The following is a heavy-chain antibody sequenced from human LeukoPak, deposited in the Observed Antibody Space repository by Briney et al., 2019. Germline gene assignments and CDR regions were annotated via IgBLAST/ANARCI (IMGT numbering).Heavy chain of an antibody. D-gene: IGHD5-24*01. V-gene: IGHV5-51*01. CDR2: IYPGDSDT. Sequence: GESLKISCKGSGHTFTDYWIGWVSQMPGKGLEWMGIIYPGDSDTRYSPSFQGQVTISADKSISTAYLQWSSLKAEDTAMYYCARQSDGYKFDIWGQGTMVTVSS. CDR3: ARQSDGYKFDI. CDR1: GHTFTDYW. J-gene: IGHJ3*02.